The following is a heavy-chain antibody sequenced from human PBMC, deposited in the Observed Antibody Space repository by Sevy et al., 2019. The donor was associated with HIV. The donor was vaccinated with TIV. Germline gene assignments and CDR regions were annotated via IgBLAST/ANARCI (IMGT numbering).Heavy chain of an antibody. Sequence: GGSLRLSCVASGFTFSSYGMHWVRQAPGRGLEWVAVIWNDRTNKNYADSVKGRFTMSRDNSKNTLYLQMNRLRAEDTAVYYCASLPNNYYDISGYSGDDAFDIWGQGTMVTVSS. D-gene: IGHD3-22*01. CDR2: IWNDRTNK. CDR1: GFTFSSYG. V-gene: IGHV3-33*01. CDR3: ASLPNNYYDISGYSGDDAFDI. J-gene: IGHJ3*02.